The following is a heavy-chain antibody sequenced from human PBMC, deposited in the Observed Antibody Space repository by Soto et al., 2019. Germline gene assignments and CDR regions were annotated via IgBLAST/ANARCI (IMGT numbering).Heavy chain of an antibody. V-gene: IGHV3-21*01. CDR1: GFTFSSYS. J-gene: IGHJ4*02. Sequence: EVQLVESGGGLVKPGGSLRLSCAASGFTFSSYSMNWVRQAPGKGLEWVSSISTSSAYIYYAESVKGRFTITRDNARNSLYRQEKSLRAEDTAVDYCAGDARRGVPRVDYWGQGTLVTVSS. CDR3: AGDARRGVPRVDY. D-gene: IGHD3-10*01. CDR2: ISTSSAYI.